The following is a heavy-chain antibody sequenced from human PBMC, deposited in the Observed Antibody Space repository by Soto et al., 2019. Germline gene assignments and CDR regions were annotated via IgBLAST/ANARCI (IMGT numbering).Heavy chain of an antibody. CDR3: ARGAQGHCSSTSCSYFDY. CDR1: GGSFSGYY. D-gene: IGHD2-2*01. CDR2: INHSGST. Sequence: SETLSLTCAVYGGSFSGYYWSWIRQPPGKGLEWIGEINHSGSTNYNPSLKSRVTISVDTSKNQFSLKLSSVTAADTAVYYCARGAQGHCSSTSCSYFDYWGQGTLVTVSS. J-gene: IGHJ4*02. V-gene: IGHV4-34*01.